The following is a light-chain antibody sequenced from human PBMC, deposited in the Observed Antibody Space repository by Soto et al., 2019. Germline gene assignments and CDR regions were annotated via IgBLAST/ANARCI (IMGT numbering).Light chain of an antibody. J-gene: IGLJ2*01. CDR3: GTWDSSLSLVV. Sequence: QSVLTQPPSVSAAPGQKVTISCSGSSSNIGNNYVSWYQQPPGTAPKLLIYDNNKRPSGIPDRFSGSKSGTSATLGITGLQTGDEADYYCGTWDSSLSLVVFGGGTKLTVL. CDR1: SSNIGNNY. V-gene: IGLV1-51*01. CDR2: DNN.